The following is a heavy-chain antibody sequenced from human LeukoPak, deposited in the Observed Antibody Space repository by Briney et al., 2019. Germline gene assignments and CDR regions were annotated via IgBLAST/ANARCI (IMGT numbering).Heavy chain of an antibody. D-gene: IGHD1-26*01. J-gene: IGHJ3*02. V-gene: IGHV4-39*01. CDR2: IYYSGST. Sequence: PSETLSLTCTVSGGSISSSSYYGGWIRQPPGTGLEWIGSIYYSGSTYYNPSLKSRVTISVDTSKNQFSLKLSSVTAADTAVYYCARPLSGGVGATYGAFDIWGQGTMVTVSS. CDR3: ARPLSGGVGATYGAFDI. CDR1: GGSISSSSYY.